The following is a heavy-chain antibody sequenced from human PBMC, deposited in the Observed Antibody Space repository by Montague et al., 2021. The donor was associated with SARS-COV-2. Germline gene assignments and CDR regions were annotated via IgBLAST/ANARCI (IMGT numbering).Heavy chain of an antibody. CDR2: IYHSGST. D-gene: IGHD3-22*01. CDR3: ARESANYDSSGPSYYYYGMDV. J-gene: IGHJ6*02. CDR1: GGSISSSSYY. Sequence: SETLSLTCTVSGGSISSSSYYWGWIRQPPGKGLEWIGSIYHSGSTNYNPSLKSRVTISVDKSKNQFSLKLSSVTAADTAVYYCARESANYDSSGPSYYYYGMDVWGQGTTVTVSS. V-gene: IGHV4-39*07.